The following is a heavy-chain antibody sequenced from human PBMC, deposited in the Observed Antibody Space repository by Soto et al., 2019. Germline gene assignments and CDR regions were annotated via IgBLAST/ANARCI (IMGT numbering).Heavy chain of an antibody. J-gene: IGHJ6*02. D-gene: IGHD3-16*02. V-gene: IGHV4-39*01. Sequence: QLQLQESGPGLVKPSETLSLTCTVSGGSISSSSYYWGWIRQPPGKGLEWIGGIYYSGSTYYNPSLKSRVTISGDTSKNQFSLQLSSVTAADTAVYYCARHRPTTHYDYVWGSYRYGMDVWGQGTTVTVSS. CDR3: ARHRPTTHYDYVWGSYRYGMDV. CDR2: IYYSGST. CDR1: GGSISSSSYY.